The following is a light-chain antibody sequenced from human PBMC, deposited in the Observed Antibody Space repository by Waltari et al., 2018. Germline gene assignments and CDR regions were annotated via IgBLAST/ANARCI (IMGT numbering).Light chain of an antibody. CDR1: SGLSVDTYR. J-gene: IGLJ3*02. CDR2: DKSGSDN. CDR3: ATWDDSLNGRVV. V-gene: IGLV5-45*02. Sequence: QAVLTQPSSLSASPGASASLTCSLHSGLSVDTYRIYWYQQKPGSPPQYLLRDKSGSDNQRGSGLPSRFSGSKDASANAGILLISGLQSEDEADYYCATWDDSLNGRVVFGGGTKLTVL.